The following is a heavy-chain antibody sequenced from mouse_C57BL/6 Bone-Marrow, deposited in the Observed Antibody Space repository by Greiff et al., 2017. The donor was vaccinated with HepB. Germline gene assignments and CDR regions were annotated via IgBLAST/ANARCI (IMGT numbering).Heavy chain of an antibody. Sequence: QVQLQQPGAELVKPGASVKLSCKASGYTFTSYWMQWVKQRPGQGLEWIGEIDPSDSYTNSNQKFKGKATLTVDTSSSTAYMQLSSLTSEDSAVYYCARRSGGWFAYWGQGTLVTVSA. CDR1: GYTFTSYW. V-gene: IGHV1-50*01. J-gene: IGHJ3*01. CDR3: ARRSGGWFAY. CDR2: IDPSDSYT.